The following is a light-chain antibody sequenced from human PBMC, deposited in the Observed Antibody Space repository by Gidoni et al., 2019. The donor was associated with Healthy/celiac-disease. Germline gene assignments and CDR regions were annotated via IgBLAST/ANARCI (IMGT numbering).Light chain of an antibody. J-gene: IGLJ2*01. CDR3: SSYTSSSTVV. V-gene: IGLV2-14*01. Sequence: QSALTQPASVSGSPGQSITISCTGTSSDVGGYNYVSWYQQNPGKAPKLMIYDVSNRPSGVSNRFSGSKSGNTASLTISWLQAEDEADYYCSSYTSSSTVVFGGGTKLTVL. CDR1: SSDVGGYNY. CDR2: DVS.